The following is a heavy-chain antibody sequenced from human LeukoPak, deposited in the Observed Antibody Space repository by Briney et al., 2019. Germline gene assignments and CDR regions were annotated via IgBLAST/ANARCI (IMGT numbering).Heavy chain of an antibody. CDR1: GGSFSGYY. CDR3: ARLRRRITMIVVVRLSSRPIDAFDI. J-gene: IGHJ3*02. CDR2: INHSGST. Sequence: PSETLSLTCAVYGGSFSGYYWSWIRQPPGKGLEWIGEINHSGSTNYNPSLKSRVTISVDTSKSQFSLKLSSVTAADTAVYYCARLRRRITMIVVVRLSSRPIDAFDIWGQGTMVTVSS. V-gene: IGHV4-34*01. D-gene: IGHD3-22*01.